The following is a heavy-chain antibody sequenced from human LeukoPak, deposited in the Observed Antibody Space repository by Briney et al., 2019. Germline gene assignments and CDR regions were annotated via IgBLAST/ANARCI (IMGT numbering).Heavy chain of an antibody. Sequence: GGSLRLSCAASGFTFSSYSMNWVRQAPGKELEWVSSISSSSYIYYADSVKGRFTISRDNAKNSLYLQMNSLRAEDTAVYYCVGYYGSGSYYVYWGQGTLVTVSS. V-gene: IGHV3-21*01. CDR2: ISSSSYI. CDR3: VGYYGSGSYYVY. J-gene: IGHJ4*02. D-gene: IGHD3-10*01. CDR1: GFTFSSYS.